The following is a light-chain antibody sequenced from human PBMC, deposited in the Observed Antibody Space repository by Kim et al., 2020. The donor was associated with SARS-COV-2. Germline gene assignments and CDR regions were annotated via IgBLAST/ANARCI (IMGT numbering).Light chain of an antibody. CDR3: QQYFRTPDT. V-gene: IGKV4-1*01. CDR1: QTILYSSNNKNF. J-gene: IGKJ2*01. Sequence: RATINCKSSQTILYSSNNKNFLAWYQQKPGQPPKLLIYWASTRESGVPDRFSGSGSGTDFTLTISSLQAEDVAVYYCQQYFRTPDTFGQGTKLEI. CDR2: WAS.